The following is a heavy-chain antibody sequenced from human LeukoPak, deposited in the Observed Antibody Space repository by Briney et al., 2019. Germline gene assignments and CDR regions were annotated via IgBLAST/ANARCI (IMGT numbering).Heavy chain of an antibody. D-gene: IGHD6-13*01. CDR2: IYYSGST. Sequence: SETLSLTCTASGVSISSYYWSWIRQPPGKGLEWIGYIYYSGSTNYNPSLKSRVTISVDTSKNQFSLKLSSVTAADTAVYYCARDSSSWYLRDAFDIWGQGTMVTVSS. V-gene: IGHV4-59*12. CDR1: GVSISSYY. CDR3: ARDSSSWYLRDAFDI. J-gene: IGHJ3*02.